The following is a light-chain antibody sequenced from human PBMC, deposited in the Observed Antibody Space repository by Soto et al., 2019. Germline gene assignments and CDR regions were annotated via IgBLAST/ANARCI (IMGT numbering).Light chain of an antibody. Sequence: DIQMTQSPSTLSASVGDRVTITCRASQSLNDWWAWFQQKPVKAPNLLIYKVSNLDSRVPSRFSGSGSGTEFTLTISSLQPDDFATYYCQQYNGYSWAFGQGTKVEIK. V-gene: IGKV1-5*03. J-gene: IGKJ1*01. CDR2: KVS. CDR3: QQYNGYSWA. CDR1: QSLNDW.